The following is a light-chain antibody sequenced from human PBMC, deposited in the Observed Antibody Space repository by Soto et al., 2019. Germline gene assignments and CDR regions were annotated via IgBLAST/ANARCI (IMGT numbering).Light chain of an antibody. V-gene: IGKV3-15*01. CDR3: QQYYQWPLT. J-gene: IGKJ4*01. CDR2: GTS. Sequence: EIVMTQSPATVSVSPGERATLSCRASQSVSSTLAWYQQIPGQAPRLLLYGTSTRATGIPARFSGSGSGTEFTLTISSLQSEDFAFYYCQQYYQWPLTFGGGTKVEVK. CDR1: QSVSST.